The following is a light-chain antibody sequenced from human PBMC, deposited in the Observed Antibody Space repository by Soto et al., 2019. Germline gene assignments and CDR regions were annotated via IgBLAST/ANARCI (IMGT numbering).Light chain of an antibody. CDR1: SGSIASNY. Sequence: NFMLTQPHSVSESPGKTGTISCTRSSGSIASNYVQWYQQRPGSAPTTVIYEDNQRPSGVPDRFSGSIDSSSNSASLTISGLNTEHEADYYCQSYDSSNRGVFGGGTKLTVL. CDR3: QSYDSSNRGV. V-gene: IGLV6-57*04. CDR2: EDN. J-gene: IGLJ2*01.